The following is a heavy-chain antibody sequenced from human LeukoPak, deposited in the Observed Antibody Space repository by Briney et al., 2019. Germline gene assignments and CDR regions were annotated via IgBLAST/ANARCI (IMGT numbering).Heavy chain of an antibody. CDR3: ARHGTSGTNLNWFDP. D-gene: IGHD1-1*01. Sequence: KPSETLSLTCTVSGGSISSYYWSWIRQPPGKGLEWIGYIYSSGSAKYNSSLQSRVTISVDTSKNQFSLKLSSVTAADTAVYYCARHGTSGTNLNWFDPWGQGTLVTVSS. CDR1: GGSISSYY. J-gene: IGHJ5*02. V-gene: IGHV4-59*01. CDR2: IYSSGSA.